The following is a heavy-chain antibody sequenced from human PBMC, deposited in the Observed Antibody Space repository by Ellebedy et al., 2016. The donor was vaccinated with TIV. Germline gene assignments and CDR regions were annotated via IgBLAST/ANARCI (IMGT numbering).Heavy chain of an antibody. CDR3: ARGGNNYGPNVGNLLDY. J-gene: IGHJ4*02. V-gene: IGHV1-2*02. CDR2: INPNTGGT. D-gene: IGHD5-18*01. CDR1: GYTFTDYY. Sequence: AASMKVSCKASGYTFTDYYMHWVRQAPGQGLEWMGWINPNTGGTNYAQKFQGRVTMTRDTSISTAYMELSRLRSETTAVYCCARGGNNYGPNVGNLLDYWGQGTLVTVSS.